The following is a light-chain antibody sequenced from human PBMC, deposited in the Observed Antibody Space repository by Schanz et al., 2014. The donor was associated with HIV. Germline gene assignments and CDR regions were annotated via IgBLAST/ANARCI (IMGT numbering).Light chain of an antibody. CDR3: SSYAGSNVA. V-gene: IGLV2-8*01. CDR2: EVS. J-gene: IGLJ2*01. Sequence: QSALTQPPSASGSPGQSVAISCTGTSSDVGGDNYVSWYQQHPGKAPKLMIYEVSKRPSGVPDRFSGSKSGNTASLTVSGLQAEDEADYYCSSYAGSNVAFGGGTKLTVL. CDR1: SSDVGGDNY.